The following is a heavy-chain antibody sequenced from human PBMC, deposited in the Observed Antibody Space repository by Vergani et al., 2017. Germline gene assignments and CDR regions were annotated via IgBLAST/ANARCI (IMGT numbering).Heavy chain of an antibody. CDR1: GFIFSSYW. J-gene: IGHJ4*02. Sequence: EVQLVESGGGLVQPGGSLRLSCAASGFIFSSYWMHWVRQAPGKGLEWVAAIKEDGSEKQYVDSVKGRFPISRDNAKKSLYLQMNSLRGEDTAVYYCARGSSLGSYWGEGTLVTVSS. CDR2: IKEDGSEK. D-gene: IGHD1-26*01. V-gene: IGHV3-7*01. CDR3: ARGSSLGSY.